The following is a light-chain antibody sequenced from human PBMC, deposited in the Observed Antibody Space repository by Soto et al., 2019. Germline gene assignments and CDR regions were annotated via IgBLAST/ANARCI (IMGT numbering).Light chain of an antibody. CDR2: KAF. CDR1: QSISSW. J-gene: IGKJ1*01. V-gene: IGKV1-5*03. Sequence: DIQMTQSPSTLSASVGDRVTITCRASQSISSWLAWYQQKPGKAPKLLIYKAFSLESGVPSRFSGSGSGTEFPLTISSLQPDDFATYYCQHPGTFGQGTKVEI. CDR3: QHPGT.